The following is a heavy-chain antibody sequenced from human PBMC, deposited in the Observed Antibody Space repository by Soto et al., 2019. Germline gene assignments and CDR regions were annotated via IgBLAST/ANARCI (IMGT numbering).Heavy chain of an antibody. CDR3: ARKPLPLPYSSSYISPGFGAK. Sequence: ASVKVSCKASGYTFTGYYMHWVRQAPGQGLEWMGWINPNSGGTNYAQKFQGWVTMTRDTSISTAYMELSRLRSDDTAVYYCARKPLPLPYSSSYISPGFGAKRGQGTLVTVSS. CDR2: INPNSGGT. J-gene: IGHJ4*02. CDR1: GYTFTGYY. V-gene: IGHV1-2*04. D-gene: IGHD6-6*01.